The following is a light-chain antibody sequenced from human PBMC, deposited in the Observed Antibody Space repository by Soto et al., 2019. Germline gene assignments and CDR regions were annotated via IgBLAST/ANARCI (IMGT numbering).Light chain of an antibody. J-gene: IGKJ1*01. Sequence: DIVMTQSPLSLSVTPGEPASISCRSSQSLLHSNGYNYLDWYLQKPGQSPQLLIYLGSNRASGVPGRFSGSGSGTDFTLKISRVEAGDVGVYYCMQALQTWTFGQGTKVEIK. CDR3: MQALQTWT. CDR2: LGS. V-gene: IGKV2-28*01. CDR1: QSLLHSNGYNY.